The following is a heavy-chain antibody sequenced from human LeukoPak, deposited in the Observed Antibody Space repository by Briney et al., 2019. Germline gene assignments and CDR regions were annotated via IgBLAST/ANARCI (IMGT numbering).Heavy chain of an antibody. V-gene: IGHV1-18*01. J-gene: IGHJ5*02. CDR3: ARPVSSGWRNWFDP. CDR1: GYTFTSYG. Sequence: ASVKVSCKASGYTFTSYGIGWVRQAPGQGLEWMGWISAYNGNTNYAQKLQGRVTMTTDTSTSTAYMELRSLRSDDTAVYYCARPVSSGWRNWFDPWGQGTLVTVSS. D-gene: IGHD6-19*01. CDR2: ISAYNGNT.